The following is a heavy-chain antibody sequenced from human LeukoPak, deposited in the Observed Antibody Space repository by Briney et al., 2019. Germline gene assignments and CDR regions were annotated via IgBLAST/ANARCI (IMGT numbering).Heavy chain of an antibody. J-gene: IGHJ3*02. V-gene: IGHV1-24*01. Sequence: GASVKVSCKVSGYTLTELSMHWVRQAPGKGLEWMGGFDPEDGETIYAQKFQGRVTMTEDTSTDTAYMELSSLRSEDTAVYYCATDGRPSLRRVDAFDIWGQGTMVTVSS. CDR1: GYTLTELS. CDR3: ATDGRPSLRRVDAFDI. D-gene: IGHD2-15*01. CDR2: FDPEDGET.